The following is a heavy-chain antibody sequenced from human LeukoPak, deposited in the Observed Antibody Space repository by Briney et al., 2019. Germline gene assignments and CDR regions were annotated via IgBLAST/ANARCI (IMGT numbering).Heavy chain of an antibody. V-gene: IGHV3-30-3*01. D-gene: IGHD7-27*01. Sequence: RGGSLRLSCAASGFTFSSYAMHWVRQAPGKGLEWVAVISYDGSNKYYADSVKGRFTISRDNSKNTLYLQMNSLRAEDTAVYYCARDYTNWGSSRYYYYGMDVWGQGTTVTVSS. CDR1: GFTFSSYA. CDR2: ISYDGSNK. J-gene: IGHJ6*02. CDR3: ARDYTNWGSSRYYYYGMDV.